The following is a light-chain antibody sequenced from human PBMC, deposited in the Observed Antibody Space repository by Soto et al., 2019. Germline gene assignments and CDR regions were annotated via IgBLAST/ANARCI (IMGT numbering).Light chain of an antibody. CDR3: QQSYTTPYT. J-gene: IGKJ2*01. CDR2: GAS. CDR1: QSIRSY. Sequence: DIQMTQSPSSLSASVGDRVTITYRAIQSIRSYLNWYHQKPGKTPQLLIYGASNLQSGAPSRFTGSGSGTHFTLTISSLQPQDFATYYCQQSYTTPYTFGQGTKLEIK. V-gene: IGKV1-39*01.